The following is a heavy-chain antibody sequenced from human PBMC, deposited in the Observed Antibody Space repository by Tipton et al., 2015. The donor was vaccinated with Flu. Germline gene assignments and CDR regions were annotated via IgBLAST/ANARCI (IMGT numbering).Heavy chain of an antibody. V-gene: IGHV4-61*02. J-gene: IGHJ4*02. CDR2: IYTSWST. Sequence: TLSLTCTVSGGSISSGSYYWSWIRQPAGKGLEWIGRIYTSWSTNYNPSLKSRVTISVDTSKNQFSLKLSSVTAADTAVYYCARGRAVAGFRGFDYWGQGTLVTVSS. CDR1: GGSISSGSYY. D-gene: IGHD6-19*01. CDR3: ARGRAVAGFRGFDY.